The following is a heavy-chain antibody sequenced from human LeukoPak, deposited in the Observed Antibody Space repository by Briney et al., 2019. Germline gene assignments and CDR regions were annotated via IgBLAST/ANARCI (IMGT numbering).Heavy chain of an antibody. CDR1: GFTFSSYS. V-gene: IGHV3-23*01. CDR2: ISGSGGST. D-gene: IGHD3-3*01. J-gene: IGHJ4*02. Sequence: GGSLRLSCAASGFTFSSYSMSWVRQATGKGLEWVSAISGSGGSTYYADSVKGRFTISRDNSKNTLYLQMNSLRAEDTAVYYCAKAEGFLGPFDYWGQGTLVTVSS. CDR3: AKAEGFLGPFDY.